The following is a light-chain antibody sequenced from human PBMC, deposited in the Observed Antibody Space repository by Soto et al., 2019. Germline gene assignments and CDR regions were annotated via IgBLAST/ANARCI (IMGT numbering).Light chain of an antibody. Sequence: DIQMTQSPSSLSASVGDRVTITCRASQSISSSLNWYQQKPGKAPKVLIFGASSLQSGVPSRFSGSGSGTDFTLTISSLQPEDFATYYCQQSYSIPWTFGRGTKVEIK. CDR3: QQSYSIPWT. J-gene: IGKJ1*01. CDR2: GAS. V-gene: IGKV1-39*01. CDR1: QSISSS.